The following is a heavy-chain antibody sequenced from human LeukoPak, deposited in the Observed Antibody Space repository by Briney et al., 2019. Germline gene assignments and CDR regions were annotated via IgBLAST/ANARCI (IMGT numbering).Heavy chain of an antibody. CDR1: GYTLTELS. Sequence: ASVKVSCKVSGYTLTELSMHWVRQAPGKGLEWMGGFDPEDGETIYAQKFQGRVTMTEDTSTDTAYMELSSLRSEDTAVYYCATDLTSGRGQLLSTFDYWGQGTLVTVSS. J-gene: IGHJ4*02. CDR3: ATDLTSGRGQLLSTFDY. D-gene: IGHD2-2*01. CDR2: FDPEDGET. V-gene: IGHV1-24*01.